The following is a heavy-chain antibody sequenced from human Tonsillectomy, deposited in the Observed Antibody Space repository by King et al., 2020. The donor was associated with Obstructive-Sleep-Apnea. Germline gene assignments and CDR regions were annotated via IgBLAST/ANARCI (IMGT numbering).Heavy chain of an antibody. CDR2: ISWSSCTI. CDR1: GFTFSSYI. CDR3: ARGRGDHDY. D-gene: IGHD2-21*02. V-gene: IGHV3-48*04. J-gene: IGHJ4*02. Sequence: VQLVESGGGLVQPGGSLRLSCAASGFTFSSYIMNWGRQGPGEGAEGGSYISWSSCTIYYADSVKGRFTISRDNAKNSLYLQMNSLRAEDTAVYYCARGRGDHDYWGQGTLVTVSS.